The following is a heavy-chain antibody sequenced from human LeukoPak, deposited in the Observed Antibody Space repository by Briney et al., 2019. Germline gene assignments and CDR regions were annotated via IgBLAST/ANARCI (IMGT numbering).Heavy chain of an antibody. D-gene: IGHD4-17*01. J-gene: IGHJ4*02. V-gene: IGHV1-18*04. CDR2: ISAYNGNT. CDR1: GYTFTGYY. CDR3: ARGPDYGDYDVSY. Sequence: AASVKVSCKASGYTFTGYYMHWVRQAPGQGLEWMGWISAYNGNTNYAQKLQGRVTMTTDTSTSTAYMELRSLRSDDTAVYYCARGPDYGDYDVSYWGQGTLVTVSS.